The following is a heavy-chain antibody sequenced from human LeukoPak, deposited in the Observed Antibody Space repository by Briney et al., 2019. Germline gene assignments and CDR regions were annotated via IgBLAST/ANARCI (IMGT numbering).Heavy chain of an antibody. D-gene: IGHD6-13*01. CDR3: ARDRQQLVAYYFDY. V-gene: IGHV3-66*01. J-gene: IGHJ4*02. CDR2: IYSGGST. CDR1: GFTVSSNY. Sequence: GGSLRLSCAASGFTVSSNYMSWVRQAPGKGLEWVSVIYSGGSTYYADSVKGRFTISRDNSKNTLYLQMNSLRAEDTAVYYCARDRQQLVAYYFDYWGQGTLVTVSS.